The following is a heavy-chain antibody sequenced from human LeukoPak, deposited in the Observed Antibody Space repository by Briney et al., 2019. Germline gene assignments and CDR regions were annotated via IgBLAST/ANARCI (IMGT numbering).Heavy chain of an antibody. V-gene: IGHV3-53*01. J-gene: IGHJ4*02. CDR3: ARDGHDSNNW. CDR1: DFTVASNY. D-gene: IGHD3-22*01. CDR2: IYSGGKT. Sequence: GGSLRLSCAASDFTVASNYMTWVLQAPGKGLEWVSVIYSGGKTFYADSVKGRFTISRDDSKNTLYLQMNSLRAEDTAIYYCARDGHDSNNWWVQGTLVTVSS.